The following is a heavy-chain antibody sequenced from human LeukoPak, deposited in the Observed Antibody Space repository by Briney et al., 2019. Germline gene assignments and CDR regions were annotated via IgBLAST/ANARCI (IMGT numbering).Heavy chain of an antibody. J-gene: IGHJ4*02. CDR1: GYPFTTSY. CDR2: INPSGGGT. CDR3: ARGRVGTTDY. Sequence: ASVKVSCKASGYPFTTSYIHWVRQAPGQGLEWMGIINPSGGGTNYAQRFQGRVSMTRDTSTSTVYMELSSLRSEDTAVYFCARGRVGTTDYWGQGTLVTASS. D-gene: IGHD1-7*01. V-gene: IGHV1-46*01.